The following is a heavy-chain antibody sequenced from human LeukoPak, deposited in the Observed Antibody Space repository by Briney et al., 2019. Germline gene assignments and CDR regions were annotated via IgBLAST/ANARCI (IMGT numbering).Heavy chain of an antibody. V-gene: IGHV1-46*01. D-gene: IGHD3-3*01. Sequence: ASVKVSCKASGYTLTSYFIHWVRQAPGQGLEWMGTMNPNGGSTSYAPKFQGRVTMTWDMSTSTVYMELSSLRSEDTAVYYCARAGRRLFGVVIPLSFDSWGQGALVTVSS. CDR3: ARAGRRLFGVVIPLSFDS. CDR2: MNPNGGST. J-gene: IGHJ4*02. CDR1: GYTLTSYF.